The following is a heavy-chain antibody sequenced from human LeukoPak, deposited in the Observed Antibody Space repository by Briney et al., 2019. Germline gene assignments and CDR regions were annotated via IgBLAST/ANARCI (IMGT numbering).Heavy chain of an antibody. CDR2: IYHSGST. J-gene: IGHJ3*02. V-gene: IGHV4-39*07. CDR1: GGSISSSSYY. D-gene: IGHD5-12*01. Sequence: SETLSLTCTVSGGSISSSSYYWGWIRQPPGKGLEWIGSIYHSGSTYYNPSLKSRVTIAVETSKNQFSLKLRSVTAADKAVYYCARSCRILDIVATIRARLGGNGFDIWGQGRMVTVSS. CDR3: ARSCRILDIVATIRARLGGNGFDI.